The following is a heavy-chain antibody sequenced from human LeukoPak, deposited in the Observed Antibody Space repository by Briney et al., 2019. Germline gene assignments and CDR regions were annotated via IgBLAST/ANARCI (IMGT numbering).Heavy chain of an antibody. D-gene: IGHD4-17*01. CDR3: ARATPEDYGDYAFDP. CDR1: GFTFSSYW. J-gene: IGHJ5*02. Sequence: GGSLRPSCAASGFTFSSYWMSWVRQAPGKGLEWVANIKQDGSEKYYVDSVKGRFTISRDNAKNSLYLQMNSLRAEDTAVYYCARATPEDYGDYAFDPWGQGTLVTASS. CDR2: IKQDGSEK. V-gene: IGHV3-7*01.